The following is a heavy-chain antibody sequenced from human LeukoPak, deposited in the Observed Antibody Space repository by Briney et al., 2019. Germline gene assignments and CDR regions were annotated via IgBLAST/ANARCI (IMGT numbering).Heavy chain of an antibody. Sequence: TGGSLRLSCAASGFTFSSYWMSWVRQAPGKGLECVANIKQDGSEKYYVDSVKGRFTISRDNAKNSLYLQMNSLRAEDTAVYYCAELGITMIGGVWGKGTTVTISS. J-gene: IGHJ6*04. D-gene: IGHD3-10*02. CDR1: GFTFSSYW. CDR2: IKQDGSEK. CDR3: AELGITMIGGV. V-gene: IGHV3-7*01.